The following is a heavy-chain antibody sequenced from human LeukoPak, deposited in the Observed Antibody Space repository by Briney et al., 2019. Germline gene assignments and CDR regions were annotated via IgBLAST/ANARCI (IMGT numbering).Heavy chain of an antibody. CDR2: INHSVST. CDR1: GGSFSGYY. V-gene: IGHV4-34*01. D-gene: IGHD6-19*01. J-gene: IGHJ4*02. CDR3: ARGWAVAGTGGFDY. Sequence: SETLSLTCAVYGGSFSGYYWSWIRQPPGKGLEWIGEINHSVSTNYNPSLKSRVTISVDTSKNQFSLKLSSVTAADTAVYYCARGWAVAGTGGFDYWGQGTLVTVSS.